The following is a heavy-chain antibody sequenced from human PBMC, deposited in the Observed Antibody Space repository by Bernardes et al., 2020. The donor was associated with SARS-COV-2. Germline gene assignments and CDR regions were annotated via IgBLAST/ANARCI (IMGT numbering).Heavy chain of an antibody. CDR1: GFTFSIYP. J-gene: IGHJ4*02. Sequence: GGSLRLSCAASGFTFSIYPMTWVRQAPGKGLEWVSRIGVAETETHYADSVRGRFRISRDNSEDTLFLHLDNLRAEDTATYYCARDGGTFSSLGDYWGQGTLVTVSS. D-gene: IGHD3-16*01. CDR2: IGVAETET. V-gene: IGHV3-23*01. CDR3: ARDGGTFSSLGDY.